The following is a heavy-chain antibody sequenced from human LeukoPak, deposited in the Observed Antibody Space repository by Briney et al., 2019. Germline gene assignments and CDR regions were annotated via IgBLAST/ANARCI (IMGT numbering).Heavy chain of an antibody. Sequence: GGSLRLSCAASGFTFSSYAMSWVRQAPGKGLDWVSAISGSGGNTYYADSEKGRFTISRDNSKNTLYLRMNSLRAEDTAVYYCAKDQYGGNPQYYFDYWGQGTLVTVSS. CDR3: AKDQYGGNPQYYFDY. V-gene: IGHV3-23*01. J-gene: IGHJ4*02. D-gene: IGHD4-23*01. CDR2: ISGSGGNT. CDR1: GFTFSSYA.